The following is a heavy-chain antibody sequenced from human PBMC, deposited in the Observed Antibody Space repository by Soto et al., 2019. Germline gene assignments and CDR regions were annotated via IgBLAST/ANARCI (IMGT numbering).Heavy chain of an antibody. V-gene: IGHV5-51*01. CDR3: GRVEYSSSPGVSWFAP. Sequence: GESLKISCKGSGYSFTSYWIGWVRQMPGKGLEWMGIIYPGDSDTRYSPSFQGQVTISADKSISTAYLQWSSLKASDTAMYYWGRVEYSSSPGVSWFAPGGQEPRVTVSS. D-gene: IGHD6-6*01. CDR2: IYPGDSDT. J-gene: IGHJ5*02. CDR1: GYSFTSYW.